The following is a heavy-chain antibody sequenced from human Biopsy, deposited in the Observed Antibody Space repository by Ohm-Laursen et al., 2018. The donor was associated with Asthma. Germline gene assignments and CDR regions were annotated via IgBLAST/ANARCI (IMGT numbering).Heavy chain of an antibody. CDR3: ARRITIFGVVQKDHGMDA. V-gene: IGHV4-59*08. CDR1: GGSISSYY. D-gene: IGHD3-3*01. CDR2: IYYSGST. J-gene: IGHJ6*02. Sequence: TLSLTWTVSGGSISSYYWSWIRQPPGKGLEWIGYIYYSGSTNYNLSLKSRVTISVDTSKNQFSLKLTSVTAADTAVYFCARRITIFGVVQKDHGMDAWGQGTTVTVSS.